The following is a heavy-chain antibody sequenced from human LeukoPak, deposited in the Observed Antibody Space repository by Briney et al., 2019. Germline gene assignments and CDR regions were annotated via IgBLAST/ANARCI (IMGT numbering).Heavy chain of an antibody. CDR1: GFTFDDYA. CDR3: AKDGARTGVRYFDY. CDR2: ISWNSGSI. D-gene: IGHD7-27*01. V-gene: IGHV3-9*01. Sequence: GGSLRLSCAASGFTFDDYAMHWVRQAPGKGLEWVSGISWNSGSIGYADSVKGRFTISRDNAKNSLYLQMNSLRAEDTAVYYCAKDGARTGVRYFDYWGQGTLVTVSS. J-gene: IGHJ4*02.